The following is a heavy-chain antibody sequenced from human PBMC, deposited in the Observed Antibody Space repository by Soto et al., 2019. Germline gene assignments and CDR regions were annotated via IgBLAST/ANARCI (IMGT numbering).Heavy chain of an antibody. V-gene: IGHV4-59*01. J-gene: IGHJ4*02. Sequence: SETLSLTCTVSGGSISSYYWTWIRQPPGKGLEWIGYIFYSGSSHYNPSLESRVTISVDTSKNQFPLSLRSVTAADTAVYYCARGVDRQWADYWGQGTLVTVSS. CDR1: GGSISSYY. CDR3: ARGVDRQWADY. CDR2: IFYSGSS. D-gene: IGHD6-19*01.